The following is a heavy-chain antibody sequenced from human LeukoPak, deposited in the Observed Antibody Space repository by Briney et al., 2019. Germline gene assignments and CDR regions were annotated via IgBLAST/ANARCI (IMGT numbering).Heavy chain of an antibody. J-gene: IGHJ6*03. Sequence: SETLSLTCTVSGGSISSYYWSWIRQPAGKELEWIGRIYNSESTNYNPSLRSRVTMSVDKSKNQSSLKVSSATAADTAVYYCARTGCSSTSCYGYYYYYMDVWGKGTTVTVSS. CDR2: IYNSEST. CDR3: ARTGCSSTSCYGYYYYYMDV. CDR1: GGSISSYY. D-gene: IGHD2-2*01. V-gene: IGHV4-4*07.